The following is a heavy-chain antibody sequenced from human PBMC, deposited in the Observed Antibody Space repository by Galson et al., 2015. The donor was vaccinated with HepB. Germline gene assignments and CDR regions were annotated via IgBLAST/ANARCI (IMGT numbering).Heavy chain of an antibody. CDR1: GFTFSSYW. Sequence: SLRLSCAASGFTFSSYWMSWVRQAPGKGLEWVATIRQDGSQKYYVDSVKGRFTISRDSAKNSLYLQMNSLRAEDTAVYYCARESSGTTSGVDFDYWGQGTLVTVSS. J-gene: IGHJ4*02. D-gene: IGHD1-1*01. CDR3: ARESSGTTSGVDFDY. V-gene: IGHV3-7*01. CDR2: IRQDGSQK.